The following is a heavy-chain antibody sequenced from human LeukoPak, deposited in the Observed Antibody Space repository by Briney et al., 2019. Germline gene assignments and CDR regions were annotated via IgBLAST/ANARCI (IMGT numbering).Heavy chain of an antibody. Sequence: PSETLSLTCTVSGGSISSSSSYWGWIRQPPGKGLEWIGSVRYSGKTYYNPSLKSRITMSVDTFKNQFSLRLTSVTAADTAVYSCARHYYDSSGLAYCFDYWGQGTLVTVSS. J-gene: IGHJ4*02. CDR1: GGSISSSSSY. D-gene: IGHD3-22*01. V-gene: IGHV4-39*01. CDR3: ARHYYDSSGLAYCFDY. CDR2: VRYSGKT.